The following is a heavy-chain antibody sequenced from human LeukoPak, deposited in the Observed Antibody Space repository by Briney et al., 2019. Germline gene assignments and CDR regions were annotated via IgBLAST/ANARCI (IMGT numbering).Heavy chain of an antibody. CDR2: INHSGST. V-gene: IGHV4-34*01. CDR3: ARLYVGHDY. CDR1: GGSFSGYY. J-gene: IGHJ4*02. D-gene: IGHD3-16*01. Sequence: PSETLSLTCAVYGGSFSGYYWSWIRQPPGKGLEWIGEINHSGSTNYNPSLKSRVTISVDTSKNQFSLKLSSVTAADTAVYYRARLYVGHDYWGQGTLVTVSS.